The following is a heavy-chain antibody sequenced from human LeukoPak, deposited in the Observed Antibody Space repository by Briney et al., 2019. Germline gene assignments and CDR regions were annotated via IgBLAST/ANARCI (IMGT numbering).Heavy chain of an antibody. D-gene: IGHD4-11*01. CDR2: IWYDGSNK. Sequence: PGGSLRLSCAASGFTFSSYGMHWVRQAPGKGLEWVAVIWYDGSNKYYADSVKGRFTISRDNSKNTLYLQMNSLRAEDTAVYYCAKSLGYHSNYECGFDPWGQGTLVTVSS. CDR1: GFTFSSYG. CDR3: AKSLGYHSNYECGFDP. J-gene: IGHJ5*02. V-gene: IGHV3-33*06.